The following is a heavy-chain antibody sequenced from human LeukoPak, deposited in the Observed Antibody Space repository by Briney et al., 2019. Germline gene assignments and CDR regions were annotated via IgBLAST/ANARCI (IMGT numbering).Heavy chain of an antibody. CDR3: ATLTYSSSPY. CDR2: INPNSGGT. CDR1: GYTFSDYY. V-gene: IGHV1-2*02. J-gene: IGHJ4*02. D-gene: IGHD6-6*01. Sequence: ASMKVSCKASGYTFSDYYVFWLRQAPGQGLEWMGWINPNSGGTNYAQKFQGRVTMTRDTSISTAYMELSRLRSDDTAVYYCATLTYSSSPYWGQGTLVTVPS.